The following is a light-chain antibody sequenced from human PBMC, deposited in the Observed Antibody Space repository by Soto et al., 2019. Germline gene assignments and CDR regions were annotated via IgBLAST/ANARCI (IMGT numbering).Light chain of an antibody. V-gene: IGKV2-28*01. J-gene: IGKJ5*01. CDR3: QQYGSSPSIT. CDR1: QSLLHSNGYNY. CDR2: LGS. Sequence: DIVMTQSPLSLPVTPGEPASISCRSSQSLLHSNGYNYLDWYLQKPGQSPQLLIYLGSNRASGVPDRFSGSGSGTDFTLTISRLEPEDFAMYYCQQYGSSPSITFGQGTRLEI.